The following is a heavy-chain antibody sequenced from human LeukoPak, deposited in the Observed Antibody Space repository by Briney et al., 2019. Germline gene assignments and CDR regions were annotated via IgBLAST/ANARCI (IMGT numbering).Heavy chain of an antibody. Sequence: PSETLSLTCTVSGGSISSSSYYWGWILRPQGKGLEWIGSIYYSGSTYYNPSLKSRVTISVDTSKNQFSLKLSSVTAADTAVYYCARLDGTTVTTGAATQYYYYGMDVWGQGTTVTVSS. D-gene: IGHD4-17*01. CDR2: IYYSGST. CDR3: ARLDGTTVTTGAATQYYYYGMDV. V-gene: IGHV4-39*01. CDR1: GGSISSSSYY. J-gene: IGHJ6*02.